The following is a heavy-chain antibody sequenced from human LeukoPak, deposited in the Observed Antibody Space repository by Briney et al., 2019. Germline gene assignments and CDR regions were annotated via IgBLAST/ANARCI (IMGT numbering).Heavy chain of an antibody. Sequence: GGSLRLSCAASGFTVSSNYMSWVRQAPGKGLEWVSVIYSGGSTYYADSVKGRFTISRDNSKNTLHLQMNNLRAEDTAVYYCAKGVYDSSGYYDYWGQGTLVTVSS. D-gene: IGHD3-22*01. CDR1: GFTVSSNY. J-gene: IGHJ4*02. V-gene: IGHV3-53*01. CDR2: IYSGGST. CDR3: AKGVYDSSGYYDY.